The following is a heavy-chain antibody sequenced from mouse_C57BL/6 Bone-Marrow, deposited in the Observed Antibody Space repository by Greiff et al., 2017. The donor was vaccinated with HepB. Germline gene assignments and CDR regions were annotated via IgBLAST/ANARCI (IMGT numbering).Heavy chain of an antibody. D-gene: IGHD2-5*01. V-gene: IGHV5-4*01. J-gene: IGHJ1*03. CDR2: ISDGGSYT. CDR3: ARDYYSNYWYFDV. Sequence: DVMLVESGGGLVKPGGSLKLSCAASGFTFSSYAMSWVRQTPEKRLEWVATISDGGSYTYYPDNVKGRFTISRDNAKNNLYLQMSHLKSEDTAMYDCARDYYSNYWYFDVWGTGTTVTVSS. CDR1: GFTFSSYA.